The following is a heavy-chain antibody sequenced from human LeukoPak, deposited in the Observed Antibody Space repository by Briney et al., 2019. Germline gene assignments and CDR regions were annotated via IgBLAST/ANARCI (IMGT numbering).Heavy chain of an antibody. D-gene: IGHD6-25*01. CDR3: ARGKKGGYYYYYYYYMDV. J-gene: IGHJ6*03. CDR1: GYTFTNYD. CDR2: MNPNSGNT. V-gene: IGHV1-8*01. Sequence: ASVKVSCKASGYTFTNYDINWVRQATGQGLEWMGWMNPNSGNTGYAQKFQGRVTITRNTSISTAYMELSSLRSEDTAVYYCARGKKGGYYYYYYYYMDVWGKGTTVTVSS.